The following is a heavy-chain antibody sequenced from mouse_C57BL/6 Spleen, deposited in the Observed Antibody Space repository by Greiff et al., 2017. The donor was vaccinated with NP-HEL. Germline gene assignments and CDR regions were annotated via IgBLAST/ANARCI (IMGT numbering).Heavy chain of an antibody. J-gene: IGHJ2*01. CDR1: GYTFTSYW. V-gene: IGHV1-50*01. CDR3: GNYGKDFDY. CDR2: IDPSDSYT. D-gene: IGHD2-1*01. Sequence: QVQLQQPGAELVKPGASVKLSCKASGYTFTSYWMQWVKQRPGQGLEWIGEIDPSDSYTNYNQKLKGKATLTVDTSSSTAYMQLSSLTSEDSAVYYCGNYGKDFDYWGQGTTLTVSS.